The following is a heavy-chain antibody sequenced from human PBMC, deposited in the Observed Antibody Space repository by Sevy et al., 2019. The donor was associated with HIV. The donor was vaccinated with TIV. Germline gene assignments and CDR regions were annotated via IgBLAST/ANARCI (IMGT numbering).Heavy chain of an antibody. CDR2: ISYDGSNK. Sequence: GGSLRLSCAASGFTFSDYGMHWVRQAPGKGLEWVVVISYDGSNKYYAASVKGRFTISRDNSKNTLYLQMNSLRAEDTAVYYCAKDQRWLQSYYYYGMDVWGQGTTVTVSS. J-gene: IGHJ6*02. V-gene: IGHV3-30*18. D-gene: IGHD5-12*01. CDR3: AKDQRWLQSYYYYGMDV. CDR1: GFTFSDYG.